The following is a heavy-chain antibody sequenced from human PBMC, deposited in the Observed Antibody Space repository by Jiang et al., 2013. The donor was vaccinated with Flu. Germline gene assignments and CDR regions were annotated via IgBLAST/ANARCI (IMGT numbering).Heavy chain of an antibody. V-gene: IGHV6-1*01. Sequence: SQTLSLTCAISGDSVSSNSAAWNWIRQSPSRGLEWLGRTYYRSKWYNDYAVSVKSRITINPDTSKNQFSLQLNSVTPEDTAVYYCAREAAAGDSYHYYGMDVWGQGTTVTVSS. CDR2: TYYRSKWYN. D-gene: IGHD6-13*01. J-gene: IGHJ6*02. CDR1: GDSVSSNSAA. CDR3: AREAAAGDSYHYYGMDV.